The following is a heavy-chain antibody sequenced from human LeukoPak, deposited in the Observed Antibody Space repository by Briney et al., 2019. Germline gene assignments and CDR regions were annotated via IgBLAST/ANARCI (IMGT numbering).Heavy chain of an antibody. CDR3: ITYSYGLIFDY. Sequence: SETLSLTCTVSGGSISSSSYYWGWIRQPPGKGLEWIGSIYYSGSTYYNPSLKSRVTIFVDTSKNQFSLKLSSVTAADTAVYYCITYSYGLIFDYWGQGTLVTVSS. J-gene: IGHJ4*02. D-gene: IGHD5-18*01. V-gene: IGHV4-39*01. CDR1: GGSISSSSYY. CDR2: IYYSGST.